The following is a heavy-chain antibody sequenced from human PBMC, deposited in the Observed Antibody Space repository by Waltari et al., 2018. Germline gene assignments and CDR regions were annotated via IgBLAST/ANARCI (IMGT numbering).Heavy chain of an antibody. D-gene: IGHD3-10*01. J-gene: IGHJ5*02. CDR1: GFTFSSYA. CDR3: ANRLSSGSYSLWFDP. CDR2: ISGSGGST. V-gene: IGHV3-23*01. Sequence: EVQLLESGGGLVQPGGSLRLSCAASGFTFSSYAMSWVRQAPGKGLEWVSAISGSGGSTYYADSVKGRFTISRDNSKNTLYLQMNSLRAEDTAVYYCANRLSSGSYSLWFDPWGQGTLVTVSS.